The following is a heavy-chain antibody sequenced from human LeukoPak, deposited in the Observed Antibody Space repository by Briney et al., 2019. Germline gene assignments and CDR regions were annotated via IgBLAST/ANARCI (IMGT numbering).Heavy chain of an antibody. CDR3: ARGYYDFWSGYPYYFDY. V-gene: IGHV4-4*07. CDR2: IYTSGST. J-gene: IGHJ4*02. CDR1: GGSISSYY. D-gene: IGHD3-3*01. Sequence: PSETLSLTCTVSGGSISSYYWSWTRQPAGKGLEWIGRIYTSGSTNYNPSLKSRVTISVDTSKNQFSLKLSPVTAADTAVYYCARGYYDFWSGYPYYFDYWGQGTLVTVSS.